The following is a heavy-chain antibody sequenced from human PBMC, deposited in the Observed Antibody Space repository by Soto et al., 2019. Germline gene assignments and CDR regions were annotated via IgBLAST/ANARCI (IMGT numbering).Heavy chain of an antibody. Sequence: QVQLVESGGGVVQPGRSLRLSCAASGFAFSNYGMHWVRQTPGKGLEWVALIWYDGSNKYYADSVKGRFTISRDNSKNTLYLQMHSLRAEDTAVYFCARSPPGVAGRYYFHFWGQGTLVTVSS. CDR2: IWYDGSNK. D-gene: IGHD6-6*01. CDR1: GFAFSNYG. CDR3: ARSPPGVAGRYYFHF. V-gene: IGHV3-33*01. J-gene: IGHJ4*02.